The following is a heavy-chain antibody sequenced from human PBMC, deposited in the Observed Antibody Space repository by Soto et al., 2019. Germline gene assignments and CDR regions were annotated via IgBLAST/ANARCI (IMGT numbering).Heavy chain of an antibody. J-gene: IGHJ5*02. D-gene: IGHD3-9*01. CDR1: GFTFSSYS. CDR2: ISSSSSTI. CDR3: ARYSSKADILTGYYHPGGFDP. V-gene: IGHV3-48*01. Sequence: GSLRLSCAASGFTFSSYSMNWVRQAPGKGLEWVSYISSSSSTIYYADSVKGRFTISRDNAKNSLYLQMNSLRAEDTAVYYCARYSSKADILTGYYHPGGFDPWGQGTLVTVSS.